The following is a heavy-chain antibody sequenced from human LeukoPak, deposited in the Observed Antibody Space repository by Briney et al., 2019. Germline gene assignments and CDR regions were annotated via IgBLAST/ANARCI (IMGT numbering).Heavy chain of an antibody. Sequence: GGSLRLSCAASGFTFSDYYMSWIRQAPGKGLEWVSYISSSGSTIYYADSVKGRFTISRDNAKNSLYLQMNSLRAEDTAVYYYARAGYYDFWSGYHPNWFDPWGQGTLVTLSS. CDR3: ARAGYYDFWSGYHPNWFDP. D-gene: IGHD3-3*01. CDR1: GFTFSDYY. V-gene: IGHV3-11*04. J-gene: IGHJ5*02. CDR2: ISSSGSTI.